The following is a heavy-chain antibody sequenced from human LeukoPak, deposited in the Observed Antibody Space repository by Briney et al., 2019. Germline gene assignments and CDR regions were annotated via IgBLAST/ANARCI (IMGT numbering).Heavy chain of an antibody. J-gene: IGHJ4*02. CDR1: GFTFTNYW. Sequence: PGGSLRLSCAASGFTFTNYWMHWVRQAPGMGLVWVSRLPPDELGVIYADSVKGRFTVSRHNAKNTVYLQMNNLRVDDTAMYYCVGTIASRGSEYWGQGALVTVSS. CDR3: VGTIASRGSEY. V-gene: IGHV3-74*01. D-gene: IGHD6-6*01. CDR2: LPPDELGV.